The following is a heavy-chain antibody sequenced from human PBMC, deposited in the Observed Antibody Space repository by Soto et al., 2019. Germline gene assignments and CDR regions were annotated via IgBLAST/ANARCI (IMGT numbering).Heavy chain of an antibody. V-gene: IGHV4-31*03. CDR3: AGAVSDFDVRRYRTSYFDQ. D-gene: IGHD3-10*02. CDR2: IDNSGST. Sequence: SETLSLTCTVSGASVSTGVYYWTWIRQHPGKVLEWIGYIDNSGSTYYNPSLTGRVDISVDTSKNQFSLNLQSLTAADTAFYYCAGAVSDFDVRRYRTSYFDQWGQGILVTVS. CDR1: GASVSTGVYY. J-gene: IGHJ4*02.